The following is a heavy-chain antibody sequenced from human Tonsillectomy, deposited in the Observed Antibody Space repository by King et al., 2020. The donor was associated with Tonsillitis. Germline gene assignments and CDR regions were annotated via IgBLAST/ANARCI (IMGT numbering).Heavy chain of an antibody. V-gene: IGHV2-5*01. CDR3: TLQQDDSRSYPPIGY. J-gene: IGHJ4*01. Sequence: LTLKESGPTLVKPTQTLTLTCTFSGFSLSTTRVGVGWTRQPPGKALEWIALIYWNDDKRYSTSLKSRLTITKDTSKNQVVLTMTNKAPVDTANYYCTLQQDDSRSYPPIGYCGHGTLVTVSS. CDR2: IYWNDDK. CDR1: GFSLSTTRVG. D-gene: IGHD2-15*01.